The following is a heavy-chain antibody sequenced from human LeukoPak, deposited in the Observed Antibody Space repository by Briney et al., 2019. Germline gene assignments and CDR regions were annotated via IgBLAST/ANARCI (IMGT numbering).Heavy chain of an antibody. D-gene: IGHD6-6*01. Sequence: GESLKISCKGSGYSFTSYWIGWVRQMPGKGLEWMGIIYPGDSDTRYSPSFQGQVTISADKSIGTAYLQWSSPKASDTAMYYCARCQSIAAPTGPPPDIWGQGTMVTVSS. CDR3: ARCQSIAAPTGPPPDI. CDR1: GYSFTSYW. CDR2: IYPGDSDT. V-gene: IGHV5-51*01. J-gene: IGHJ3*02.